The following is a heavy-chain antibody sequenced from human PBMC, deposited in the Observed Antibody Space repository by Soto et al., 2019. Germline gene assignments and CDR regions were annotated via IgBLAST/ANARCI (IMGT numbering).Heavy chain of an antibody. CDR1: GYTFTSYG. V-gene: IGHV1-18*01. D-gene: IGHD3-22*01. Sequence: ASVKVSCKASGYTFTSYGISWVRQAPGQGLEWMGWISAYNGNTNYAQKLQGRVTMTTDTSTSTAYMELRSLRSDDTAVYYCARYDYDSSGYYQLDDWGKGTLVTVAS. J-gene: IGHJ1*01. CDR3: ARYDYDSSGYYQLDD. CDR2: ISAYNGNT.